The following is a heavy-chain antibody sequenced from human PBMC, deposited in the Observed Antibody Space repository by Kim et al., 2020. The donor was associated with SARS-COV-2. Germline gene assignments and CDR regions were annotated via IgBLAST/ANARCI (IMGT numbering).Heavy chain of an antibody. J-gene: IGHJ4*02. CDR1: GYTFTSYA. V-gene: IGHV1-3*01. D-gene: IGHD5-12*01. CDR2: INAGNGNT. Sequence: ASVKVSCKASGYTFTSYAMHWVRQAPGQRLEWMGWINAGNGNTKYSQKFQGRVTITRDTSASTAYMELSSLRSEDTAVYYCARVLTRWLQFGLDYWGQGTLVTVSS. CDR3: ARVLTRWLQFGLDY.